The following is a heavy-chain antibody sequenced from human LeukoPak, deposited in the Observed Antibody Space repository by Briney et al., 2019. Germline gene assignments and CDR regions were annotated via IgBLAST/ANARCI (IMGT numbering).Heavy chain of an antibody. V-gene: IGHV3-74*01. CDR1: GFTFSAFW. Sequence: GGSLRLSCAASGFTFSAFWMHWVRQAPGKGLVWVSRINSDDSRTTYADSVKGRSTISRDNAKNTLYLQMNSLRAEDTAVYYCARGLVHDTSGYYSDYWGQGTLVTVSS. J-gene: IGHJ4*02. D-gene: IGHD3-22*01. CDR2: INSDDSRT. CDR3: ARGLVHDTSGYYSDY.